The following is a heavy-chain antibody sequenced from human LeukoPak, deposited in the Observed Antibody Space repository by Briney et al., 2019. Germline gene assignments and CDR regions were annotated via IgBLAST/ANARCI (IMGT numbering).Heavy chain of an antibody. D-gene: IGHD2-15*01. V-gene: IGHV1-8*01. CDR1: GYTFTCYD. CDR2: MNPNSGIT. Sequence: GASVKVSCKASGYTFTCYDVNWVRQATGEGLEWMGWMNPNSGITGYAQKFQGRVTMTRNTSISTAYMELSSLRSEDTAVYYCARGPHRYCSGGSCVIDYWGQGTLVTVSS. J-gene: IGHJ4*02. CDR3: ARGPHRYCSGGSCVIDY.